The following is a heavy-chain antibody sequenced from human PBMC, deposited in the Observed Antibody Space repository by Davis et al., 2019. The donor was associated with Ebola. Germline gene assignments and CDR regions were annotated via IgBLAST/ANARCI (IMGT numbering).Heavy chain of an antibody. V-gene: IGHV3-23*01. J-gene: IGHJ4*02. Sequence: GESLKISCAASGFTFRSYVMHWVRQAPGKGLEWVSDISSGGGAPYYADSVKGRFTTFRDNPKNTLYLQMNSLRADDTAVYYCAKEKTGTILYWGQGTLVTVSS. D-gene: IGHD1-7*01. CDR1: GFTFRSYV. CDR2: ISSGGGAP. CDR3: AKEKTGTILY.